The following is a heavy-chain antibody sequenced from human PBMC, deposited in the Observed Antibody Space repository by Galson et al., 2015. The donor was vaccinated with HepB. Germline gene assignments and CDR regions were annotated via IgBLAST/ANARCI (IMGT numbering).Heavy chain of an antibody. Sequence: QSGAEVKKPGESLRISCKGSGYSFTSYWISWVRQMPGKGLEWMGRIDPSDSYTNYSPSFQGHVTISADKSISTAYLQWSSLKASDTAMYYYARHGGVLRLGCCGMDVWGQGTTVTVSS. CDR2: IDPSDSYT. CDR3: ARHGGVLRLGCCGMDV. CDR1: GYSFTSYW. D-gene: IGHD3-3*01. J-gene: IGHJ6*02. V-gene: IGHV5-10-1*01.